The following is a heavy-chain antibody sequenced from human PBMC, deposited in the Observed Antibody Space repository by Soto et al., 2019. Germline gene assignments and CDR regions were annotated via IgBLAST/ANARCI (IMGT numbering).Heavy chain of an antibody. Sequence: EVQLVESGGGLVQPGGSLRLSCAASGFTFRGTWMNWLRQAPGKGLEWVATIKEDGTDTYYVDSVKGRFTISRDNARDSLYLQMNSLSAGDTAVYFCAGGGGWICDYWGQGTLVTVSS. J-gene: IGHJ4*02. CDR2: IKEDGTDT. CDR3: AGGGGWICDY. CDR1: GFTFRGTW. D-gene: IGHD5-12*01. V-gene: IGHV3-7*04.